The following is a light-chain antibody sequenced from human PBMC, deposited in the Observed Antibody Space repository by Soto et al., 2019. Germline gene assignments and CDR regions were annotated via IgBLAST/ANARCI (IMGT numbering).Light chain of an antibody. V-gene: IGKV3-20*01. CDR2: GAS. Sequence: EIVLTQSPGTQSLSPGERATLSCRASQSVMSNYVAWYHQKPGQAPRLLISGASTRAAGIPDRFSGSGSGTDFTLTITSLEPEDFAVYYCQQYGRLPPYTFGQGTRLEI. CDR1: QSVMSNY. J-gene: IGKJ5*01. CDR3: QQYGRLPPYT.